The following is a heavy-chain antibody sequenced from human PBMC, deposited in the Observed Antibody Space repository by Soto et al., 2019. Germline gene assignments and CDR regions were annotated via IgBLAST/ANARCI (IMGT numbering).Heavy chain of an antibody. Sequence: GASVKVSCKASGYTFTSYGISWVRQAPGQGLEWMGWISAYNGNTNYAQKLQGRVTMTTDTSTSTAYMELRSLRSDDTAVYYCARDPRYYDSSGYYALWGYYYGMDVWGQGTTVTVSS. V-gene: IGHV1-18*01. CDR2: ISAYNGNT. CDR3: ARDPRYYDSSGYYALWGYYYGMDV. D-gene: IGHD3-22*01. J-gene: IGHJ6*02. CDR1: GYTFTSYG.